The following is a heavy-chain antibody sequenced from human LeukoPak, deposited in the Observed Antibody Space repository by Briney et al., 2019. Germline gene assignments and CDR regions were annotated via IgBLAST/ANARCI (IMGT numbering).Heavy chain of an antibody. Sequence: PGGSLRLSCAASGFTLSSYDMHWVRQAPGKGLEWVAVISYDGSNKYYADSVKGRFTISRDNSKNTLFLQMNSLRVEDTAVYYCARIRFGESYAPKSYYYYYMDVWGIGTTVTISS. CDR1: GFTLSSYD. CDR3: ARIRFGESYAPKSYYYYYMDV. J-gene: IGHJ6*03. CDR2: ISYDGSNK. V-gene: IGHV3-30*03. D-gene: IGHD3-10*01.